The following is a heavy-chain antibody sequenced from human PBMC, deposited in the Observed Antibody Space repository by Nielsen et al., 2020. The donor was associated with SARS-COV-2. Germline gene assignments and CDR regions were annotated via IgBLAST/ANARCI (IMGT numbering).Heavy chain of an antibody. CDR1: GFTFSSYW. V-gene: IGHV3-7*03. CDR3: ARGGVLWFAELPDY. Sequence: GESLKISCAASGFTFSSYWMSWVRQAPGKGLEWVANIKQDGSEKYYVDSMKGRFTISRDNAKNSLFLQMNSLRAEDTAFYYCARGGVLWFAELPDYWGQGTLVTVSS. J-gene: IGHJ4*02. CDR2: IKQDGSEK. D-gene: IGHD3-10*01.